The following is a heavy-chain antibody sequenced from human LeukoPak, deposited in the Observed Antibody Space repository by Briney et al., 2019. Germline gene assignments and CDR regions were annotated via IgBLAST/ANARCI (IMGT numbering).Heavy chain of an antibody. V-gene: IGHV3-15*01. Sequence: GGSLRLSCATSGFTFNTFWMSWVRQAPGKGLEWVGRIKSKTDGGTTDYAAPVKGRFTISRDDSKNTLYLQMNSLKTEDTAVYYCFAVPAAPYYYYYYGMDVWGQGTTVTVSS. CDR3: FAVPAAPYYYYYYGMDV. D-gene: IGHD2-2*01. CDR2: IKSKTDGGTT. J-gene: IGHJ6*02. CDR1: GFTFNTFW.